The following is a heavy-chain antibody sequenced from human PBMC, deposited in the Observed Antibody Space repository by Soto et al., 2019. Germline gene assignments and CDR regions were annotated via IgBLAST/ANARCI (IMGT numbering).Heavy chain of an antibody. Sequence: ASVKVSCKASGYTFTGYYMHWVRQAPGQGLEWMGWINPNSGGTNYAQRFQGRVTMTRDTSISTAYMELSRLRSDDTAVYYCAKEIAVVVAATVYYGMGVWGQGTTVTVSS. D-gene: IGHD2-15*01. CDR2: INPNSGGT. J-gene: IGHJ6*02. V-gene: IGHV1-2*02. CDR3: AKEIAVVVAATVYYGMGV. CDR1: GYTFTGYY.